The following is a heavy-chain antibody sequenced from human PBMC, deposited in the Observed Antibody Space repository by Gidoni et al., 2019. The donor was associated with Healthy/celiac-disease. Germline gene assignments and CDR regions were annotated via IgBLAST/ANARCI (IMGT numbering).Heavy chain of an antibody. D-gene: IGHD1-26*01. J-gene: IGHJ4*02. Sequence: EVQLVESGGGLVQPGGSLQLSCAASGFTFRGSAMHWVRQASGKGLEWVGRIRSKANSYATAYAASVKGRFTISRDDSKNTAYLQMNSLKTEDTAVYYCTRIPPRSGSPDYWGQGTLVTVSS. CDR2: IRSKANSYAT. V-gene: IGHV3-73*02. CDR3: TRIPPRSGSPDY. CDR1: GFTFRGSA.